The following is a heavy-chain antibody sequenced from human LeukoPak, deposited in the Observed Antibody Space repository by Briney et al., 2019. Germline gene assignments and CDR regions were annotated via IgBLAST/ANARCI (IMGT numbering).Heavy chain of an antibody. CDR1: GFTFSSYA. J-gene: IGHJ4*02. CDR3: AKQGTGWYSSGSFDY. V-gene: IGHV3-23*01. Sequence: GGSLRLSCAASGFTFSSYAMSWVRQAPGKGLEWVSAISGSGGSTYYADSVKGRFTISRDNSKNTLYLQMNSLRAEDTAVYYCAKQGTGWYSSGSFDYWGQGTLVTVSS. D-gene: IGHD6-19*01. CDR2: ISGSGGST.